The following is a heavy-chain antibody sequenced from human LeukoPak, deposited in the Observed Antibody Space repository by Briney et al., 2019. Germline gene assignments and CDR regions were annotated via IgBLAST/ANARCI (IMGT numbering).Heavy chain of an antibody. CDR3: ASMAVPAATP. Sequence: PSETLSLTCTVSGGSISSYYWSWIRQPPGKGLEWIGEINHSGSTNYNPSLKSRVTISVDTSKNQFSLKLSSVTAADTAVYYCASMAVPAATPWGQGTLVTVSS. J-gene: IGHJ5*02. D-gene: IGHD2-2*01. CDR1: GGSISSYY. V-gene: IGHV4-34*01. CDR2: INHSGST.